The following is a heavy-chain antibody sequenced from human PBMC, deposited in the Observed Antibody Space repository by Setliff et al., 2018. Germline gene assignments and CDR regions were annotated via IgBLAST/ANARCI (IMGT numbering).Heavy chain of an antibody. V-gene: IGHV4-38-2*01. Sequence: SETPSLTCAVSYYSISSGYYWGWIRQPPGKGLEWIGSMYHSGSTYYSPSLESRVTISVDMSKNHLSLKLSSVTAADTAVYYCARHIWGAKMQLPHDVFDIWGQGTMVTVSS. D-gene: IGHD2-2*01. CDR1: YYSISSGYY. CDR2: MYHSGST. J-gene: IGHJ3*02. CDR3: ARHIWGAKMQLPHDVFDI.